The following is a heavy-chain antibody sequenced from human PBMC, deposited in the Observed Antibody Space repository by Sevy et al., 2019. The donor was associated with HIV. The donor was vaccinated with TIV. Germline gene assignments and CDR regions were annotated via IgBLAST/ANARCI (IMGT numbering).Heavy chain of an antibody. CDR3: ARGRYDFWSGYYGGFFDY. V-gene: IGHV4-31*03. CDR1: GGSISSGGYY. CDR2: IYYSGST. D-gene: IGHD3-3*01. J-gene: IGHJ4*02. Sequence: SETLSLTCTVSGGSISSGGYYWSWIRQHPGKGLEWIGYIYYSGSTYYNPSLKSRVTLSVDTSKNQFSLKLSSVTAADTAVYYCARGRYDFWSGYYGGFFDYWGQGTLVTVSS.